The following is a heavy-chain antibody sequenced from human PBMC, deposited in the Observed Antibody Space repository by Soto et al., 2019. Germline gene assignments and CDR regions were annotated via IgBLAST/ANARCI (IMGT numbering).Heavy chain of an antibody. CDR2: TSYDGTNK. J-gene: IGHJ6*02. CDR3: AKDLSGARWYYDALDV. CDR1: GFTFSTHG. V-gene: IGHV3-30*18. D-gene: IGHD2-15*01. Sequence: VGSLRLSCGVPGFTFSTHGMHWVRQAPGKGLEWVAGTSYDGTNKYYARSVQGRFTISRENSMKTLYLQMNSLRTEDTAVYYCAKDLSGARWYYDALDVWGQGTTVTVS.